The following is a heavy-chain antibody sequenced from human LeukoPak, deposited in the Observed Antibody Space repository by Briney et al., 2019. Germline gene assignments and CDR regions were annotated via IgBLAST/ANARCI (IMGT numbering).Heavy chain of an antibody. V-gene: IGHV3-30-3*01. CDR1: GFTFSSYA. CDR2: ISYDGSNK. J-gene: IGHJ4*02. D-gene: IGHD6-6*01. Sequence: PGGSLRLSCAASGFTFSSYAMHWVRQAPGKGLEWVAIISYDGSNKYYADSVKGRFTISRDNSKSTLYLQMNSLRAEDTAVYYCARSKSSSSPNFDYWGQGTLVTFSS. CDR3: ARSKSSSSPNFDY.